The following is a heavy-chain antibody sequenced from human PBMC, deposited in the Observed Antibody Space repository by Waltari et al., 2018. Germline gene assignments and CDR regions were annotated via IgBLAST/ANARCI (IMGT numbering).Heavy chain of an antibody. CDR1: GYSISSGYS. CDR3: ARQGSPNWFDP. Sequence: QVQLQEPGPGRVKPSETLSLPCAVSGYSISSGYSWGWNRQPPGRGLEWIGRIYHSGGTYYNPSLKTRVTISVNTSKNQFSLRLSSVTAADTAVYYCARQGSPNWFDPWGQGTLVTVSS. D-gene: IGHD6-13*01. J-gene: IGHJ5*02. CDR2: IYHSGGT. V-gene: IGHV4-38-2*01.